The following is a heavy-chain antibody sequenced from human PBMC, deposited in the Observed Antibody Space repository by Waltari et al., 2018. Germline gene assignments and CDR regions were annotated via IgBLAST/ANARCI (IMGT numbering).Heavy chain of an antibody. J-gene: IGHJ6*03. D-gene: IGHD2-2*01. CDR2: IYYSGST. CDR1: GGSISSYY. V-gene: IGHV4-59*01. Sequence: QVQLQESGPGLVKPSETLSLTCTVSGGSISSYYWSWIRQPPGKGLEWIGYIYYSGSTNYNPSLKSRVTISVDTSKNQFSLKLSSVTAADTAVYYCARTPLYCSSTNNACYYYYYYMDVWGKGTTVTISS. CDR3: ARTPLYCSSTNNACYYYYYYMDV.